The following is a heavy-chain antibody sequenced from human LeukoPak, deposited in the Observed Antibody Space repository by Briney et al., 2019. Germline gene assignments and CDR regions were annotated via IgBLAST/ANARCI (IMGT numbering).Heavy chain of an antibody. CDR1: VGSISSGNW. Sequence: PSGTLSLTCAVSVGSISSGNWWTWVRQSPGKGLEWIGEIYHNGTLNYNPSLKSRVTISADSFKNHFSLKLTSVTAADTAVYYCATAPILRGEGGEHYKYGMDVWDQGTTVIVSS. CDR2: IYHNGTL. V-gene: IGHV4-4*02. CDR3: ATAPILRGEGGEHYKYGMDV. D-gene: IGHD2-2*02. J-gene: IGHJ6*02.